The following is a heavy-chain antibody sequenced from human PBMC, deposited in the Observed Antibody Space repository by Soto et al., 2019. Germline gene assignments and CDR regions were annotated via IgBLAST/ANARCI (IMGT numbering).Heavy chain of an antibody. V-gene: IGHV1-18*04. CDR3: ASTDIVVVPAAHNWFDP. Sequence: ASVKVSCKASGYTFTSYGISWVRQAPGQGLEWMGWISAYNGNTNYAQKLQGRVTMTTDTSTSTAYMELRSLRSDDTAVYYCASTDIVVVPAAHNWFDPWGQGTLVTVSS. CDR2: ISAYNGNT. J-gene: IGHJ5*02. D-gene: IGHD2-2*01. CDR1: GYTFTSYG.